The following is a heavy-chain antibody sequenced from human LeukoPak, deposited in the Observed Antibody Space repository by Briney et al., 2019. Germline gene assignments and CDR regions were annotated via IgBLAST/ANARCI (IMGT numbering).Heavy chain of an antibody. CDR3: ARGGYYGSGRALDY. CDR1: GFTVSSNY. Sequence: GGSLRLSCAASGFTVSSNYMSWVRQAPGEGLEWVSVIYSGGSTYYADSVKGRFTISRDNSKNTLYLQMNSLRAEDTAVYYCARGGYYGSGRALDYWGQGTLVTVSS. V-gene: IGHV3-53*01. CDR2: IYSGGST. D-gene: IGHD3-10*01. J-gene: IGHJ4*02.